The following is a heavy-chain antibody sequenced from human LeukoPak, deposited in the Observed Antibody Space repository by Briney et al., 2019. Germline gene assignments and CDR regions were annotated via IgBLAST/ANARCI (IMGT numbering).Heavy chain of an antibody. CDR3: ATTVAGTRWALGY. Sequence: GGSLRLSCAASGFAFSSYDMHWVRQAIGQGLEWVSAIGSAGDTYYPGSVKGRFTISRENAKNSLYLQMNSLRAGDTAVYYCATTVAGTRWALGYWGQGTLVAVSS. D-gene: IGHD6-19*01. CDR2: IGSAGDT. CDR1: GFAFSSYD. V-gene: IGHV3-13*01. J-gene: IGHJ4*02.